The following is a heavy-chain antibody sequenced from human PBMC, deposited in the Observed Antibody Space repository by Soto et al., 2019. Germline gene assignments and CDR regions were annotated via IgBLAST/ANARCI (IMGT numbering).Heavy chain of an antibody. Sequence: ASVKVSCKASGYTFTSYGISWVRQAPGQGLEWMGWISAYNGNTNYAQKLQGRVTMTTDTSTSTAYMELRSLRSDDTAVYYCARDPPVVGATSWFDPWGQGTLVTVSS. V-gene: IGHV1-18*01. J-gene: IGHJ5*02. CDR1: GYTFTSYG. CDR3: ARDPPVVGATSWFDP. CDR2: ISAYNGNT. D-gene: IGHD1-26*01.